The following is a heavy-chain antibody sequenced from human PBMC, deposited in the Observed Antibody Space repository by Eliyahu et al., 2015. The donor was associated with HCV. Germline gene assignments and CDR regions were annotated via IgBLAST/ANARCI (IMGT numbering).Heavy chain of an antibody. CDR3: ARRRGRLYSGSYYGWHY. CDR2: INHSGST. CDR1: XGSFXXYY. V-gene: IGHV4-34*01. Sequence: QVQLQQWGAGLLKPSETLSLTCAVYXGSFXXYYXXWXRQPPRKGXEWIGEINHSGSTNYNPSLKSRVTISVDTSKNQFSLKLSSVTAADTAVYYCARRRGRLYSGSYYGWHYWGQGTLVTVSS. D-gene: IGHD1-26*01. J-gene: IGHJ4*02.